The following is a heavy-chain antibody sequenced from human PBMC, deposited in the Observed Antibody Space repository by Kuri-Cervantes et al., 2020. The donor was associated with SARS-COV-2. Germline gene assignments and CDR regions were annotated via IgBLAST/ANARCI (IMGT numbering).Heavy chain of an antibody. CDR3: ARGIAVAGYFDY. CDR2: INSDGSST. CDR1: GFTFSSYW. Sequence: GGSLRLSCAASGFTFSSYWMHWVRQAPGKGLVGVTRINSDGSSTSYEDSVKGRFTISRDNAKNTLYLQMNSLRAEDTAVYYCARGIAVAGYFDYWGQGTLVTVSS. V-gene: IGHV3-74*01. J-gene: IGHJ4*02. D-gene: IGHD6-19*01.